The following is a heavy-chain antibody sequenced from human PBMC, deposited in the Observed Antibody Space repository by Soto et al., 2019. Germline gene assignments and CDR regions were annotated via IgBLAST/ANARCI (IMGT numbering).Heavy chain of an antibody. J-gene: IGHJ3*02. V-gene: IGHV3-48*01. CDR2: IAGTTDVI. D-gene: IGHD2-2*01. CDR3: ARRVYCSDTSCYGLVGFDI. Sequence: PGGSLRLSCAASGFTFSSYSMNWVRQAPGKGLEWISYIAGTTDVIYYTGSVKGRFTISGDNAKNSLYLQMNSLRAEDTAVYYCARRVYCSDTSCYGLVGFDIWGQGTMVTVSS. CDR1: GFTFSSYS.